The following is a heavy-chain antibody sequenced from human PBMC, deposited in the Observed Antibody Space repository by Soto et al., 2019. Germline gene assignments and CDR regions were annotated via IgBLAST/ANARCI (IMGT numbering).Heavy chain of an antibody. CDR1: GGSISSGGC. CDR2: IYHSGST. V-gene: IGHV4-4*02. CDR3: ARRDYYGSFDP. D-gene: IGHD3-10*01. Sequence: PSQTLSLTCAVSGGSISSGGCYWSWVRQPPGKGLEWIGEIYHSGSTNYNPSLNSRVTISVDKSKIQFSLKLSSVTAADTAVYYCARRDYYGSFDPWGQGTLVTVSS. J-gene: IGHJ5*02.